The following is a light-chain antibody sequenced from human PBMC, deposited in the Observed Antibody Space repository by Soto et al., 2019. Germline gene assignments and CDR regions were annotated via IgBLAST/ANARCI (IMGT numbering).Light chain of an antibody. V-gene: IGKV1-5*03. Sequence: DIQMTQSPSTLSASVGDRVTITCRASQSISIWLAWYQQEPGKAPKLLIYKASSLQSGVPSRFSGSGSGTTFTLTISSLQPDDFAAYYCQHYNSYPPWTFGQGTKVEIK. CDR3: QHYNSYPPWT. CDR1: QSISIW. J-gene: IGKJ1*01. CDR2: KAS.